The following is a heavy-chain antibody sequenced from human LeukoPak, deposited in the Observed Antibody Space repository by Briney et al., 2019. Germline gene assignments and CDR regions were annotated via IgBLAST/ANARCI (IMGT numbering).Heavy chain of an antibody. CDR3: ARDGDRGWSLSH. J-gene: IGHJ4*02. Sequence: GGSLRLSCATSAFTFRSDWMTWVRQAPGKGLEWVGIISLDGTKRYYGDSVKGRFTISRDDVKNSMYLQMNSLRAEDTAQYYCARDGDRGWSLSHWGQGTLVTVSS. CDR2: ISLDGTKR. V-gene: IGHV3-7*03. CDR1: AFTFRSDW. D-gene: IGHD6-19*01.